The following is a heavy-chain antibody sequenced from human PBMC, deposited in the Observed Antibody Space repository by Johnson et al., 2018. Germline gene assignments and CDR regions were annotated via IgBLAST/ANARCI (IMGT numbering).Heavy chain of an antibody. CDR1: GGSFSGYY. CDR2: INHSGST. V-gene: IGHV4-34*01. J-gene: IGHJ3*01. CDR3: ARGPRGAVAWIY. Sequence: QVQLQQWGAGLLKPSETLSLTCAVYGGSFSGYYWSWIRQPPGKGLEWIGEINHSGSTNYNPSLKSRVTISVDTSKNQFSLKLGSVTAADTAVYYGARGPRGAVAWIYGGQGTMVTVSS. D-gene: IGHD6-19*01.